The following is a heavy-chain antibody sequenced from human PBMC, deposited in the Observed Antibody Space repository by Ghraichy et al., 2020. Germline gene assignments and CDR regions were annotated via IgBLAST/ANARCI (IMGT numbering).Heavy chain of an antibody. Sequence: GSLRLSCTVSGGSITNYYWGWIRQPAGRGLEWIGLIYTSGSTSSSPSLKSRVTMSVDTSQNQFSLKVSSVTAADTAVYYCARVSSTWYLSFNIWGQGTLVTVSS. CDR2: IYTSGST. J-gene: IGHJ3*02. CDR1: GGSITNYY. V-gene: IGHV4-4*07. CDR3: ARVSSTWYLSFNI. D-gene: IGHD6-13*01.